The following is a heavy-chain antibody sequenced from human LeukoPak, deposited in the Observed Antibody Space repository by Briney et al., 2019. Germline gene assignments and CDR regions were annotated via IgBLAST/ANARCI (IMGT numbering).Heavy chain of an antibody. CDR1: GGSISSYY. CDR3: ARGATTHGGIYDY. J-gene: IGHJ4*02. D-gene: IGHD3-16*01. V-gene: IGHV4-59*01. Sequence: SETLSLTCTVSGGSISSYYWSWIRQPPGKGLEWIGYILHSGSTNYNPSLKSRVTISVDTSKNQFSLKLSSVTAADTAVYYCARGATTHGGIYDYWGQGTLVTVCS. CDR2: ILHSGST.